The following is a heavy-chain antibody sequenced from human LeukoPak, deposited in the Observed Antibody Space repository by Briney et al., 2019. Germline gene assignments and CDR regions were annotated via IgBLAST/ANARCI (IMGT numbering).Heavy chain of an antibody. CDR3: ARDAPERRNAFDI. Sequence: PGGSLRLSCAASGFTFSSNYMSWVRQAPGKGLEWVSVIYSGGSTYYADSVKGRSTISRDNSKNTLYLQMNSLRAEDTAVYYCARDAPERRNAFDIWGQGTMVTVSS. J-gene: IGHJ3*02. CDR2: IYSGGST. V-gene: IGHV3-53*01. D-gene: IGHD1-1*01. CDR1: GFTFSSNY.